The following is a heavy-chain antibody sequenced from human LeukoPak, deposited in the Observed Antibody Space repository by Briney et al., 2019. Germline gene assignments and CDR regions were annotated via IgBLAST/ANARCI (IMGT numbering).Heavy chain of an antibody. J-gene: IGHJ4*02. Sequence: ASVKVSCKASGYTFTGYYMHWVRHAPGPGLEWMGWINPNSGGTNYAQKFQGRVTMTRDTSISTAYMELSRIRSDDPAVYYCARVKLGATMVRGAHPIDYWGQGTLVTVSS. CDR1: GYTFTGYY. V-gene: IGHV1-2*02. D-gene: IGHD3-10*01. CDR2: INPNSGGT. CDR3: ARVKLGATMVRGAHPIDY.